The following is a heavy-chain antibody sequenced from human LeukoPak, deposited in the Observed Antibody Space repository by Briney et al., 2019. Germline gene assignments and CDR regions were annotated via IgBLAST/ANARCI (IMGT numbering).Heavy chain of an antibody. J-gene: IGHJ6*03. V-gene: IGHV4-4*07. CDR2: IYTSGST. CDR3: ASLGGGFGDYGYYYYMDV. Sequence: PSETLSLTCTVSGNSFGDYYWSWIRQPAGKGLEWIGRIYTSGSTTYNPSLKSRVTMSVDTSKSQFSLNLMSVTAADTAVYYCASLGGGFGDYGYYYYMDVWGKGTTVTISS. D-gene: IGHD3-10*01. CDR1: GNSFGDYY.